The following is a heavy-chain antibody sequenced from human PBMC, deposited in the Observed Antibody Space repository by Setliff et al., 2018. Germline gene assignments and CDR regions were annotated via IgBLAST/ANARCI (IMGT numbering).Heavy chain of an antibody. J-gene: IGHJ4*02. CDR3: ARLATDYGDYESLNYFDY. Sequence: GESLKISCKGSGYSFSNYWIGWVRQMSGKGLEWMGIIFPGNSDTRYSPSFRGQVTISVDKSISTAYLQWSSLKAADTAMYYCARLATDYGDYESLNYFDYWGQGTLVTVSS. CDR1: GYSFSNYW. CDR2: IFPGNSDT. V-gene: IGHV5-51*01. D-gene: IGHD4-17*01.